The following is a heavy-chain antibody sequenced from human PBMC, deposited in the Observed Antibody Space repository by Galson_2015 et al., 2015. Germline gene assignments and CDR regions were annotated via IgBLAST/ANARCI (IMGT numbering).Heavy chain of an antibody. CDR2: ISYDGSNK. Sequence: SLRLSCAASGFTFSSYGMHWVRQAPGKGLEWVAVISYDGSNKYYADSVKGRFTISRDNSKNTLYLQMNSLRAEDTAVYYCAKGLTAVAGLIDYWGQGTLVTVSS. J-gene: IGHJ4*02. V-gene: IGHV3-30*18. D-gene: IGHD6-19*01. CDR3: AKGLTAVAGLIDY. CDR1: GFTFSSYG.